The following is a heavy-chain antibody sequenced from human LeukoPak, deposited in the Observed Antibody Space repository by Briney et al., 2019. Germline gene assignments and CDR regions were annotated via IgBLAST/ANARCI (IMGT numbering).Heavy chain of an antibody. CDR2: ISSSSSYI. J-gene: IGHJ5*02. D-gene: IGHD1-7*01. V-gene: IGHV3-21*01. CDR1: GFTFSSYS. CDR3: ARGITGTTRDWFDP. Sequence: GGSLRLSCAASGFTFSSYSMNWVRRAPGKGLEWVSSISSSSSYIYYADSVKGRFTISRDNAKNSLYLQMNSLRAEDTAVYYCARGITGTTRDWFDPWGQGTLVTVSS.